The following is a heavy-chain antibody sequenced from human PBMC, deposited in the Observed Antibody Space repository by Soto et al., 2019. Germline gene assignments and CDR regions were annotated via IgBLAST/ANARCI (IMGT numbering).Heavy chain of an antibody. V-gene: IGHV3-23*01. D-gene: IGHD2-15*01. CDR2: ISGSGDTT. CDR3: ARSTLVVPVIHEFDY. CDR1: GFSFGSYA. J-gene: IGHJ4*02. Sequence: PGGSLRLSCAASGFSFGSYAVSWVRQAPGKGLQWVSGISGSGDTTYYADFVKGRFTISRDNSKNTLFLEMNSLRDDDTAMYYCARSTLVVPVIHEFDYWGQGALVTVSS.